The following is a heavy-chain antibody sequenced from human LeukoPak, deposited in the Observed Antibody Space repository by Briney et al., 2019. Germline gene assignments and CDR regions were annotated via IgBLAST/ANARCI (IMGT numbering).Heavy chain of an antibody. CDR3: AREVRYSSSWYGVDY. Sequence: SETLSLTCTVSGGSISSYYWSWIRQPPGKGLEWIGYIYYSGSTNYNPSLKSRVTISVDTSKNQFSLKLSSVTAADTAVYYCAREVRYSSSWYGVDYWGQGTLVTVSS. V-gene: IGHV4-59*01. D-gene: IGHD6-13*01. CDR2: IYYSGST. J-gene: IGHJ4*02. CDR1: GGSISSYY.